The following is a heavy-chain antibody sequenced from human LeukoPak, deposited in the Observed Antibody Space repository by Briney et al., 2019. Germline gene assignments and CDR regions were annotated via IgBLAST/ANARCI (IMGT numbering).Heavy chain of an antibody. CDR1: GFTFYDYG. J-gene: IGHJ4*02. D-gene: IGHD6-19*01. Sequence: PGGSLRLSCAASGFTFYDYGMSWVRQAPGKGLEWVSGINWNGGSTGYADSVKGRFTISRDNAKNTLYLQMNSLRAEDTAVYYCARDSPRRQWLVTDYWGQGTLVTVSS. V-gene: IGHV3-20*04. CDR3: ARDSPRRQWLVTDY. CDR2: INWNGGST.